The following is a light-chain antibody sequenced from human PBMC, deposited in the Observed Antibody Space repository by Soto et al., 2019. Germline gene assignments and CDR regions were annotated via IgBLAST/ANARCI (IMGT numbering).Light chain of an antibody. CDR2: GTS. Sequence: EIVLTQSPGTLSLSPGERATLSCRASQSVSSSYLAWYQQKPGQAPRLLIYGTSSRAPDIPGRFSGSGSGHDFTLTIARLEPEDFAVYYCQQDGSSLLTFGGGTRVEIK. V-gene: IGKV3-20*01. J-gene: IGKJ4*01. CDR1: QSVSSSY. CDR3: QQDGSSLLT.